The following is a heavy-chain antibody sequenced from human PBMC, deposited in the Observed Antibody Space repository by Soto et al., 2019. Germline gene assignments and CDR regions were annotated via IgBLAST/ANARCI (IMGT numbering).Heavy chain of an antibody. V-gene: IGHV1-3*01. CDR1: GYTFTSYA. D-gene: IGHD1-26*01. CDR3: AREVYGSS. CDR2: INAGNGNT. Sequence: ASVKVSCKASGYTFTSYAMHWVRQAPGQRLEWMGWINAGNGNTKYSQKLQGRVTMTTDTSTSTAYMELRSLRSDDTAVYYCAREVYGSSWGQGTLVTVSS. J-gene: IGHJ4*02.